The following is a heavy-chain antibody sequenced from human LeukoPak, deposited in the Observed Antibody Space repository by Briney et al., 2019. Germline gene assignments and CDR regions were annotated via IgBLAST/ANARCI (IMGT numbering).Heavy chain of an antibody. Sequence: GGSLRLSCAASGFTFSAYSMNWVRQAPGKGLEWVSSISTGSSYIYYADSVKGRFTISRENAKNSLYLQMNSLRAEDTALYYCAASAYYVAAADAYWGQGTLVTVSS. CDR2: ISTGSSYI. J-gene: IGHJ4*02. CDR1: GFTFSAYS. D-gene: IGHD3-3*01. CDR3: AASAYYVAAADAY. V-gene: IGHV3-21*04.